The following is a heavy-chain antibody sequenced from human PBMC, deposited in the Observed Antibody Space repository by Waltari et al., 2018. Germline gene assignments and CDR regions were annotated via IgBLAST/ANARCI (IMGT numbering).Heavy chain of an antibody. CDR2: IYYIGST. D-gene: IGHD3-22*01. V-gene: IGHV4-59*01. J-gene: IGHJ6*03. Sequence: QVQLQESGQGLVKPSETLSPTCTVPGGSISSYYWGWIRQSPGKGLEWIGYIYYIGSTNYNPSLKSRVTTSVDTSKNWFSLKLSSVTAADTAVYYCARAVKSPPRYYYYMDVWGKGTTVTVSS. CDR1: GGSISSYY. CDR3: ARAVKSPPRYYYYMDV.